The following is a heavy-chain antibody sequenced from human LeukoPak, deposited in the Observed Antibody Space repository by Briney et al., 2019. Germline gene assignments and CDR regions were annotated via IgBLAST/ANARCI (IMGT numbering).Heavy chain of an antibody. Sequence: PGGSLRLSCAASGFTFSSYAMTWVRQAPGKGLEGVSAISGRGGRTYYADSVKGRFTISRDNSKNTLYLHMNSLRVADTAVYYCAKDQGYSGYDPLDYWGQGTLVTVSS. J-gene: IGHJ4*02. D-gene: IGHD5-12*01. V-gene: IGHV3-23*01. CDR3: AKDQGYSGYDPLDY. CDR2: ISGRGGRT. CDR1: GFTFSSYA.